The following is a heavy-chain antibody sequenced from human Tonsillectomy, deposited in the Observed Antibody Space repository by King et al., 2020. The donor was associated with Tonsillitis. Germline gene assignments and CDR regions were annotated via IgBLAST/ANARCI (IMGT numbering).Heavy chain of an antibody. Sequence: VQLVESGGGVVQPGRSLRLSCPTSGFTFSDYGMHWVRQAPGKGLEWVAVIWHDGSNQIYADSVKGRFTISRDNSKNTVYLQMNSLRAEDTAVYFCASQLEDAFDLWGQGTMVTVSS. CDR3: ASQLEDAFDL. CDR2: IWHDGSNQ. D-gene: IGHD1-1*01. V-gene: IGHV3-33*01. J-gene: IGHJ3*01. CDR1: GFTFSDYG.